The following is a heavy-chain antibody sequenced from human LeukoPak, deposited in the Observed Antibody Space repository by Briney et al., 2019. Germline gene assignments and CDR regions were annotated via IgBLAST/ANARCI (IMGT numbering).Heavy chain of an antibody. J-gene: IGHJ6*02. CDR1: GYSFTNYW. V-gene: IGHV5-51*01. CDR2: IYPGDSDT. D-gene: IGHD2-15*01. CDR3: ARSDVYCSGGSCPDYYGMDV. Sequence: GESLKISCKGSGYSFTNYWIAWVRQMPGKGLEWMGIIYPGDSDTRYSPSFQGQVTISADKSISTAYLQWSSLKASDTAMYYCARSDVYCSGGSCPDYYGMDVWGQGTTVTVSS.